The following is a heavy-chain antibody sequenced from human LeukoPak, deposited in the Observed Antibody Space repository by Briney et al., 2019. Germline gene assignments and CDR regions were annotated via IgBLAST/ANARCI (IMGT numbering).Heavy chain of an antibody. CDR2: IYTSGST. Sequence: KASETLSLTCTVSGGSISSGSYYRSWIRQPAGKGLEWIGRIYTSGSTNYNPSLKSRVTISVDTSKNQFSLKLSSVTAADTAVYYCARDRVATFYWYFDLWGRGTLVTASS. CDR1: GGSISSGSYY. J-gene: IGHJ2*01. CDR3: ARDRVATFYWYFDL. V-gene: IGHV4-61*02. D-gene: IGHD5-12*01.